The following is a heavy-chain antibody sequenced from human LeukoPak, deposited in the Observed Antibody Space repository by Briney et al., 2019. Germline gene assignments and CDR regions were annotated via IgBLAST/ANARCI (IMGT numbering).Heavy chain of an antibody. CDR2: IYDSGST. J-gene: IGHJ3*02. CDR1: GGSISSSSYY. Sequence: SETLSLTCTVSGGSISSSSYYWGWLRQPPGKGLEWIGYIYDSGSTNYNPSLKSRVTISVDTSKNQFSLKLSSVTAADTAVYYCACLTTADAFDIWGQGTMVTVSS. D-gene: IGHD3-22*01. V-gene: IGHV4-61*05. CDR3: ACLTTADAFDI.